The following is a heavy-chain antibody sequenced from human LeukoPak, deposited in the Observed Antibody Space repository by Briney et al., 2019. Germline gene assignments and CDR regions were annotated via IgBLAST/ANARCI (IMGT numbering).Heavy chain of an antibody. Sequence: GGSLRLSCAASGFTVSSNYMSWVRQAPGKGLEWVSVIYSGGSTYYADSVKGRFTISRDNSKNTLYLQMNSLRAEDTAVYYCAKDHLSGYDWFDYYYYYMDVWGKGTTVTISS. CDR3: AKDHLSGYDWFDYYYYYMDV. V-gene: IGHV3-53*01. D-gene: IGHD5-12*01. CDR2: IYSGGST. CDR1: GFTVSSNY. J-gene: IGHJ6*03.